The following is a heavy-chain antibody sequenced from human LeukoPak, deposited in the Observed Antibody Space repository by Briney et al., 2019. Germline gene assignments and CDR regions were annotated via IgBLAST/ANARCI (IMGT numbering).Heavy chain of an antibody. Sequence: SETLSLTCTVSGGSISSSSYYWGWIRQPPGKWLEWIGSIYYSGSTNYNPSLKSRVTISVDTSKNQFSLKLSSVTAADTAVYYCARLQISGSGHLDYWGQGTLVTVSS. D-gene: IGHD3-10*01. CDR1: GGSISSSSYY. J-gene: IGHJ4*02. V-gene: IGHV4-39*01. CDR3: ARLQISGSGHLDY. CDR2: IYYSGST.